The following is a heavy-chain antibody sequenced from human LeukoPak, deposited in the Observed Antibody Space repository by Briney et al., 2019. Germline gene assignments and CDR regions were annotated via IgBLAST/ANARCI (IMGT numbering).Heavy chain of an antibody. CDR2: IYYSGST. Sequence: PSETLSLTCTVSGGSISSYYWSWIRQPPGKGLEWIGSIYYSGSTQYNPSLKSRVTILVDTSKNQFSLKLTSVTAADTAVYYCAREQWLAGDAFDIWGQGTMVTVSS. V-gene: IGHV4-59*01. D-gene: IGHD6-19*01. CDR1: GGSISSYY. J-gene: IGHJ3*02. CDR3: AREQWLAGDAFDI.